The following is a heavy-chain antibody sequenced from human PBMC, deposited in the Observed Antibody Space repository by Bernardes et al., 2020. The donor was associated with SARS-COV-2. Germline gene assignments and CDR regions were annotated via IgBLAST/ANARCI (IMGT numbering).Heavy chain of an antibody. CDR1: GYTFTSYG. Sequence: AQVKVSCKASGYTFTSYGISWVRQAPGQGLEWMGWISAYNDNTNYAQKLQGRLTMTADTSTSTAYMELRSLRSDDTAVYFCARDSGPRYYGMDVWGQGTTVTVSS. CDR2: ISAYNDNT. V-gene: IGHV1-18*04. CDR3: ARDSGPRYYGMDV. D-gene: IGHD6-25*01. J-gene: IGHJ6*02.